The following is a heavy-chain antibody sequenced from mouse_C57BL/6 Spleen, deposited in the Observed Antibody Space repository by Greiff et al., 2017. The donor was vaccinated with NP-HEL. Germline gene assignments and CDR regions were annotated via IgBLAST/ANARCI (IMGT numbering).Heavy chain of an antibody. CDR3: TSQLLYFDY. D-gene: IGHD2-1*01. Sequence: SGAELVRPGASVTLSCKASGYTFTDYEMHWVKQTPVHGLEWIGAIDPETGGTAYNQKFKGKAILTADKSSSTAYMELRSLTSEDSAVYYCTSQLLYFDYWGQGTTLTVSS. CDR1: GYTFTDYE. CDR2: IDPETGGT. V-gene: IGHV1-15*01. J-gene: IGHJ2*01.